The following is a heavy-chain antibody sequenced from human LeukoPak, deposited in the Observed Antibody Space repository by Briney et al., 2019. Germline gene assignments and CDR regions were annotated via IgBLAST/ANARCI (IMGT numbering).Heavy chain of an antibody. CDR3: ARGGYGDDDFDY. V-gene: IGHV3-53*01. J-gene: IGHJ4*02. CDR2: IYSGGST. D-gene: IGHD4-17*01. CDR1: GFTVSSNY. Sequence: TGGSVRLSWAASGFTVSSNYVSWVRQSRGKGRECVSVIYSGGSTYYADSGKGRFTISKDNSKNTLYLQMNSLRAEDPAVYYCARGGYGDDDFDYWGQGTLVTVSS.